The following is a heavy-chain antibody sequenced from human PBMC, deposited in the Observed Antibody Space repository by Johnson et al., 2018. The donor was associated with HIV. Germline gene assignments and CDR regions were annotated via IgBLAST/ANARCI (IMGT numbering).Heavy chain of an antibody. J-gene: IGHJ3*02. CDR3: ARGGITFGGVIAPGAFDI. V-gene: IGHV3-64*01. Sequence: MLLVESGGGLVQPGGSLRLSCAASGFTFSSYAMHWVRQAPGKGLEYVSAIRSNGGSTYYANSVKGRFPISRDNSKNTLYLQMGSLRAEDMAVYYCARGGITFGGVIAPGAFDIWGQGTMVTVSS. CDR1: GFTFSSYA. D-gene: IGHD3-16*02. CDR2: IRSNGGST.